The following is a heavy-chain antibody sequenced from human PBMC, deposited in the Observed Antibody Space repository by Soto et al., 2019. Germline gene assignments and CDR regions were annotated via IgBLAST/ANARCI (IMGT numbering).Heavy chain of an antibody. D-gene: IGHD6-19*01. CDR3: AEDQVTSGWYKWSWFDP. Sequence: PGGSLRLSCAASGFTFSSYSMNWVRQAPGKGLEWVSSISSSSTYIYYADSVKGRFTISRDNAKNSLYLQMNSLRAEDTAVYYCAEDQVTSGWYKWSWFDPWGQGTLVTVS. V-gene: IGHV3-21*01. CDR2: ISSSSTYI. J-gene: IGHJ5*02. CDR1: GFTFSSYS.